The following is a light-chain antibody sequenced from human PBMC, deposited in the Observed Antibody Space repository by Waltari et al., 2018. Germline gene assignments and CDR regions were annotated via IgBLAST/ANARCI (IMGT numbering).Light chain of an antibody. CDR1: SSNIGAGYD. CDR2: GNS. CDR3: QSYDSSLSGVV. V-gene: IGLV1-40*01. Sequence: QSVLTQPPSVSRAPGHRVTLSCTGSSSNIGAGYDVHWSQQLPGTAPNLLIYGNSNRPSGVPDRFSGSKSGASASLAITGLQAEDEADYYCQSYDSSLSGVVFGGGTKLTVL. J-gene: IGLJ2*01.